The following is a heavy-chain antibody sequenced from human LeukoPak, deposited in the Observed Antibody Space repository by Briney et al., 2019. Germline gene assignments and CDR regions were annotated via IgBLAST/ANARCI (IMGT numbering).Heavy chain of an antibody. V-gene: IGHV1-8*01. Sequence: ASVKVSCKASGYTFTSYDINWVRQATGQGLGWMGWMNPNSGNTGYAQKFQGRVTMTRNTSISTAYMELSSLRSEDTAVYYCARVGYSGYTSDYWGQGTLVTVSS. D-gene: IGHD5-12*01. CDR2: MNPNSGNT. CDR1: GYTFTSYD. J-gene: IGHJ4*02. CDR3: ARVGYSGYTSDY.